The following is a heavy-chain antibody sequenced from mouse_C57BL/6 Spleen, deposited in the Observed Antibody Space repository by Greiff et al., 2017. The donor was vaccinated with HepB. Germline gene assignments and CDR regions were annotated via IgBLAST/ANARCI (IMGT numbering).Heavy chain of an antibody. CDR1: GFTFSSYT. J-gene: IGHJ2*01. CDR3: AKQDIGFCDFDY. D-gene: IGHD2-14*01. Sequence: EVMLVESGGGLVKPGGSLKLSCAASGFTFSSYTMSWVRQTSEKRLEWVATISGGGGNTYYPDSVKGRVTISRDNAKNTLYLQMSSLRSEDSALYYCAKQDIGFCDFDYWGQVTTLAVSS. CDR2: ISGGGGNT. V-gene: IGHV5-9*01.